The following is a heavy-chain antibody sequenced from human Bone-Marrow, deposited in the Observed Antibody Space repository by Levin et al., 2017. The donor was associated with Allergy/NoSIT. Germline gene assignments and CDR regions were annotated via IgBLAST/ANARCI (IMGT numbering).Heavy chain of an antibody. CDR2: ISVSGRET. J-gene: IGHJ4*02. Sequence: LSLTCAASGFRFSDYYMSWIRQVPGKGLEWVSYISVSGRETNYADSVKGRFIISRDNAKNSLSLQMNSLRVDDSAVYYCAREGFWTDWGQGTLVTVSS. CDR3: AREGFWTD. CDR1: GFRFSDYY. V-gene: IGHV3-11*06. D-gene: IGHD3/OR15-3a*01.